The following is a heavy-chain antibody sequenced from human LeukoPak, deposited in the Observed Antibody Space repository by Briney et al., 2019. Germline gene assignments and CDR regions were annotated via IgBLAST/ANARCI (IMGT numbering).Heavy chain of an antibody. D-gene: IGHD3-22*01. CDR1: GFTFSDYY. CDR2: ISSSGSTI. V-gene: IGHV3-11*01. Sequence: GGSLRLSCAASGFTFSDYYMSWIRQAPGKGLEWVSYISSSGSTIYYADSVKGRFTISRDNAKNSLYLQMYSLRAEDTAVYYCARETYYDSSGSDNDYWGQGTPVTVSS. J-gene: IGHJ4*02. CDR3: ARETYYDSSGSDNDY.